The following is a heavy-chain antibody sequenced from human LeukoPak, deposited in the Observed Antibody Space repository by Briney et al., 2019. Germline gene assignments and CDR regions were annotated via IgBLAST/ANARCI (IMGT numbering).Heavy chain of an antibody. J-gene: IGHJ4*02. CDR2: IYHSGNT. V-gene: IGHV4-39*01. CDR1: NRSINTNNYY. D-gene: IGHD3-16*01. CDR3: ARRDYDYVWGSSGYFDF. Sequence: SETLSLTCTVSNRSINTNNYYWGWIRQPPGKGLEWIGSIYHSGNTYYNPSLKSRVTISVDTSKKQFSLKLSSLTAADTAVYYCARRDYDYVWGSSGYFDFWGQGTLVTVSS.